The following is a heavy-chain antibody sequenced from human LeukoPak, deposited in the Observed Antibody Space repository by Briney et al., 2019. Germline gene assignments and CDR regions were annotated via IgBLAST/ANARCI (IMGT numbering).Heavy chain of an antibody. D-gene: IGHD2-2*01. CDR1: GFTFSSYG. J-gene: IGHJ4*02. Sequence: PGGSLRLSCAASGFTFSSYGVHWVRQAPGKGLEWVAVISYDGSNKYYADSVKGRFTISRDNSKNTLYLQMNSLRAEDTAVYYCARERSWEGYCSSTSCYGPFGYWGQGTLVTVSS. V-gene: IGHV3-30*03. CDR2: ISYDGSNK. CDR3: ARERSWEGYCSSTSCYGPFGY.